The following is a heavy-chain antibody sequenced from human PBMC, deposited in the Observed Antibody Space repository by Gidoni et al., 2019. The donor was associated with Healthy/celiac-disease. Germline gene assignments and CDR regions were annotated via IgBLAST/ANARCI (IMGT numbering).Heavy chain of an antibody. Sequence: DVQLLESGGRLVQPGGSLRLSCAASGFSFRSSAMSWVRQAPGKWLEGLSSMSGWGARTYYPDSVKGRFTIARHNSKNTLYLQMNSLRAEDMAVYYCAKEKDSSGWFDYWGQGALVTVSS. CDR1: GFSFRSSA. D-gene: IGHD6-19*01. CDR3: AKEKDSSGWFDY. CDR2: MSGWGART. V-gene: IGHV3-23*01. J-gene: IGHJ4*02.